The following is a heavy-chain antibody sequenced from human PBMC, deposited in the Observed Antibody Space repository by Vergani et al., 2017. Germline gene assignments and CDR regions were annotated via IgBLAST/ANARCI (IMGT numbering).Heavy chain of an antibody. CDR1: GYSFTSYS. Sequence: QVQLVQSGAEVKKPGASVKVSCKASGYSFTSYSMHWVRQAPGQGLEWMGIINPMGGSTSYAQRFQGRVTMTRDTSTSTVYMELSSLRSEDTAVYYCARGKRDRGSGSYALGGYYYYMDVWGKGTTVTVSS. J-gene: IGHJ6*03. D-gene: IGHD3-10*01. V-gene: IGHV1-46*01. CDR2: INPMGGST. CDR3: ARGKRDRGSGSYALGGYYYYMDV.